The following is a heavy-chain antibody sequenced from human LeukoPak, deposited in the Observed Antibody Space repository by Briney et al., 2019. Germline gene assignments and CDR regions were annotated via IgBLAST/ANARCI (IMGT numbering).Heavy chain of an antibody. CDR2: INHSGST. V-gene: IGHV4-34*01. Sequence: SETLSLTCAVYGGXFSGYYCSWIRQPPGKGREWIGEINHSGSTNYNPSLKSRVTISIDTSKNQFSLKLSSVTAADTAVYYCASIKNLDFDYWGQGTLVTVSS. J-gene: IGHJ4*02. CDR1: GGXFSGYY. CDR3: ASIKNLDFDY.